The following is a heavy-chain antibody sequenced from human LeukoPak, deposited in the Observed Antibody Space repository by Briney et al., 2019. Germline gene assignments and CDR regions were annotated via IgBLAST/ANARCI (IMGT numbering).Heavy chain of an antibody. CDR3: ARGYSGYLNPYYYMDV. D-gene: IGHD5-12*01. V-gene: IGHV1-2*02. Sequence: ASVKVSCKACGYTFTGYYMHWVRQAPGQGLEWMGWINPNSGGTNYAQKFQGRVTMTRDTSISTAYMELSRLRSDDTAVYYCARGYSGYLNPYYYMDVWGKGTTVTVS. J-gene: IGHJ6*03. CDR1: GYTFTGYY. CDR2: INPNSGGT.